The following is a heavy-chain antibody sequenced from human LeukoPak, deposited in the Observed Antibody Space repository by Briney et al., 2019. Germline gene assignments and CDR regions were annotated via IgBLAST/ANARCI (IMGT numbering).Heavy chain of an antibody. CDR2: INHSGST. CDR1: GGSFCGYY. Sequence: PETLSLTRAVYGGSFCGYYWSWIRQPPGKGLEWIGEINHSGSTNYNPSLKSRVTISVDTSKNQFSLKLSSVTAADTAVYYCARGRGDSDYWGQGTLVTVSS. D-gene: IGHD2-21*01. J-gene: IGHJ4*02. CDR3: ARGRGDSDY. V-gene: IGHV4-34*01.